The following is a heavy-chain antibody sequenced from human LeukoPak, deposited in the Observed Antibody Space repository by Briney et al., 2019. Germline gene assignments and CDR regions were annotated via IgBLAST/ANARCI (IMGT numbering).Heavy chain of an antibody. V-gene: IGHV5-51*01. CDR2: IYPGDSDT. J-gene: IGHJ4*02. CDR3: ARHGVVVPAASSGCDY. D-gene: IGHD2-2*01. CDR1: GYSFTSYW. Sequence: GESLKISCKGSGYSFTSYWIGWVRQMPGKGLEWMGVIYPGDSDTRYSPSFQGQVTISADKSISTAYLQWSSLKASDTAMYYCARHGVVVPAASSGCDYWGQGTLVTVSS.